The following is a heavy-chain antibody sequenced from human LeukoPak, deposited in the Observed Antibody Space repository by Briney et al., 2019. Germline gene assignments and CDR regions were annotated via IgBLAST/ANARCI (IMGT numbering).Heavy chain of an antibody. CDR2: MNPNSGNT. CDR1: GYTFTSYD. J-gene: IGHJ6*03. D-gene: IGHD6-6*01. CDR3: ARDGQYSSSSHVHYYYYMDV. V-gene: IGHV1-8*01. Sequence: ASVKVSCKASGYTFTSYDINWVRQATGQGLEWMGWMNPNSGNTGYAQKFQGRVTMTRNTSISTAYMELSSLRSEDTAVYYCARDGQYSSSSHVHYYYYMDVWGKGTTVTVSS.